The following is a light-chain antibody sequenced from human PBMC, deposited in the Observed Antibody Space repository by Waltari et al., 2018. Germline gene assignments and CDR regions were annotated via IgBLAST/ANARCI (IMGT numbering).Light chain of an antibody. CDR2: GAS. V-gene: IGKV3-20*01. CDR1: QSVSSSY. CDR3: QQYGSSPLT. J-gene: IGKJ4*01. Sequence: IVLTQSPGTLSLSPGVRATLSCRASQSVSSSYLAWYQQKPGQAPRLLIYGASSRATGIPDRFSGSGSGTDFTLTISRLEPEDFAVYYCQQYGSSPLTFGGGTKVEIK.